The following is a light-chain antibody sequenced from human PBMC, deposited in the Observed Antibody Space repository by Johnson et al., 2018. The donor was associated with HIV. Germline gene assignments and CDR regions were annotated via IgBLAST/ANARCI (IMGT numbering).Light chain of an antibody. CDR2: DNN. V-gene: IGLV1-51*01. CDR3: GAGDSSLIAHYV. J-gene: IGLJ1*01. CDR1: TSNIGNNY. Sequence: QSVLTQPPSVSAAPGQKVTISCSGSTSNIGNNYVSWYQQLPGTAPKLLIYDNNKRPSGIPDRFSGSKSGTSATLGITGLQTGDEADYYCGAGDSSLIAHYVFGTGTKVTVL.